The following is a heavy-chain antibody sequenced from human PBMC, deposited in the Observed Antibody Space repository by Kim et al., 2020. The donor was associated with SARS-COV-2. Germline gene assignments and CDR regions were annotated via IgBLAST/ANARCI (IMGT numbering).Heavy chain of an antibody. V-gene: IGHV4-59*13. D-gene: IGHD2-15*01. CDR3: ARVLGYCSGGSCDRWFDP. J-gene: IGHJ5*02. CDR2: IYYSGST. CDR1: GGSISSYY. Sequence: SETLSLTCTVSGGSISSYYWSCIRQPPGKGLEWIGYIYYSGSTNYNPSLKSRVTISVDTSKNQFSLKLSSVTAADTAVYYCARVLGYCSGGSCDRWFDPWGQGTLVTVSS.